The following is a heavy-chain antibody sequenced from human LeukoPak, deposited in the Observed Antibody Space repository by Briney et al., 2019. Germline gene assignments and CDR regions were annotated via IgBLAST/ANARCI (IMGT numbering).Heavy chain of an antibody. CDR2: MNQDGSAI. Sequence: PGGSLRLSCAASGFTFSRHWMSWVRQAPGKGLERVAHMNQDGSAIYSVDSVKARFTISRDNDKNSLYLQMNGLTVADTAVYYCARTVPGYPDDYFDYWGQGTLVTVSS. D-gene: IGHD6-19*01. CDR3: ARTVPGYPDDYFDY. J-gene: IGHJ4*02. CDR1: GFTFSRHW. V-gene: IGHV3-7*01.